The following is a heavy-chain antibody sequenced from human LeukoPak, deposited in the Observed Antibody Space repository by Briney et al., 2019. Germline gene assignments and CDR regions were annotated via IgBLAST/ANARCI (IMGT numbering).Heavy chain of an antibody. Sequence: GASVKVSCKASGYTFTSYDINWVRQSTGQGLEWMGWMNPNSGNTGYAQKFQGRVTITRNTSISTAYMELGSLRSEDTAVYYCARDYDSSGYYGYWGQGTLVTVSS. CDR3: ARDYDSSGYYGY. D-gene: IGHD3-22*01. CDR2: MNPNSGNT. CDR1: GYTFTSYD. J-gene: IGHJ4*02. V-gene: IGHV1-8*03.